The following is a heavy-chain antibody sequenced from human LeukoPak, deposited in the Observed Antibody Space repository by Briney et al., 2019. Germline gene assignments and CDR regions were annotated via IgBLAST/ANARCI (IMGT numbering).Heavy chain of an antibody. CDR3: ARGGSSSWHNWFDP. J-gene: IGHJ5*02. D-gene: IGHD6-13*01. Sequence: SETLSLTCAVYGGSFSGYYWSWIRQPPGKGLEWIGEINHSGSTNYNPSLKSRVTISVDTSKNQFSLKLSSATAADTAVYYCARGGSSSWHNWFDPWGQGTLVTVSS. CDR1: GGSFSGYY. V-gene: IGHV4-34*01. CDR2: INHSGST.